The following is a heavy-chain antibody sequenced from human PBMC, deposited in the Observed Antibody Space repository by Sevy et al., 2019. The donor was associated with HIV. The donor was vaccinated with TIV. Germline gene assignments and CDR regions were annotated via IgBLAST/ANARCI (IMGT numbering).Heavy chain of an antibody. CDR3: ARAFDAPHGFDI. J-gene: IGHJ3*02. Sequence: GGSLRLSCVASGFTFNIYSMNWVRQAPGKGLEWVSYIGSRSSPVYYADSVKGRFTISSDNAKTSVYLQMNSLRDEDTAVYYCARAFDAPHGFDIWGQGTMVTVSS. CDR2: IGSRSSPV. V-gene: IGHV3-48*02. D-gene: IGHD3-16*01. CDR1: GFTFNIYS.